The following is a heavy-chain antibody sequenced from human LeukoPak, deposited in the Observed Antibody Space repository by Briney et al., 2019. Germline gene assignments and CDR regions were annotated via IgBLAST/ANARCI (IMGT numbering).Heavy chain of an antibody. CDR2: IYYSGSA. CDR1: GGSISSGDYY. D-gene: IGHD1-1*01. V-gene: IGHV4-30-4*01. Sequence: SETLSLTCTVSGGSISSGDYYWSWIRQPPGKGLEWIGYIYYSGSAYYNPSLKSRVTISVDTSKNQFSLKLSSVTAADTAVYYCARELDYYGMDVWGQGTTVTVSS. CDR3: ARELDYYGMDV. J-gene: IGHJ6*02.